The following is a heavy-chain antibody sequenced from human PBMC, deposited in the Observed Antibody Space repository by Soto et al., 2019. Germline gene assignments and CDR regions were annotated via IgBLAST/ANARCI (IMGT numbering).Heavy chain of an antibody. CDR1: GGSISSGGYY. CDR3: ARDLRLDS. CDR2: IYQSGTP. D-gene: IGHD2-21*02. V-gene: IGHV4-31*03. Sequence: QVQLQESGPGLVKPSDTLSLTCTVSGGSISSGGYYWNWIRQYPGKGLEWIAYIYQSGTPYYNPSLKSRATISIDRSKNQFSLMLDSVTAADTAVYYCARDLRLDSWGPGTLDTVSS. J-gene: IGHJ4*02.